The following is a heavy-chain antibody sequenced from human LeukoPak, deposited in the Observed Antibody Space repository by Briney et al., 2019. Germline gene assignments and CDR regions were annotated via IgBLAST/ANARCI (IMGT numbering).Heavy chain of an antibody. CDR1: GFSLVYYS. Sequence: GGSLRLSCEASGFSLVYYSMNWVRQAPGKGLQWVSSISRNSGYIFYADAVQGRFTTSRDNAKNSLYLQMNSLRAEDTAVYYCARFPECDANWAIDLWGQGILVTVSS. D-gene: IGHD1-1*01. CDR3: ARFPECDANWAIDL. J-gene: IGHJ4*02. CDR2: ISRNSGYI. V-gene: IGHV3-21*01.